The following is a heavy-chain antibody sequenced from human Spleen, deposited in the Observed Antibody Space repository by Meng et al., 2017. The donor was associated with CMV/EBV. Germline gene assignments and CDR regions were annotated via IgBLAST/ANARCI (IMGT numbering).Heavy chain of an antibody. V-gene: IGHV5-51*01. Sequence: SVTTYWIGWVRQMPGKGLEWMGIIYPDDSDTRYSPSFQGHVTISVDKSITTAYLQWSSLKASDTAIYYCARLKSMGWYFDLWGRGTLVTVSS. CDR3: ARLKSMGWYFDL. D-gene: IGHD2/OR15-2a*01. J-gene: IGHJ2*01. CDR2: IYPDDSDT. CDR1: SVTTYW.